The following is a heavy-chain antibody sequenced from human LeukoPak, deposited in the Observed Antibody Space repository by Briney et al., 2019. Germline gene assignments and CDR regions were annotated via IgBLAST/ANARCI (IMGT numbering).Heavy chain of an antibody. Sequence: SETLSLTCTVSGGSISSYYWSWIRQPPGKGLEWIGYIYYSGSTNYNPSLKSRVTISVDTSKNQFSLKLSSVTAADTAVYYCARGVYSSSWPFDYWGQGTLVTVSS. CDR1: GGSISSYY. J-gene: IGHJ4*02. D-gene: IGHD6-13*01. CDR2: IYYSGST. V-gene: IGHV4-59*01. CDR3: ARGVYSSSWPFDY.